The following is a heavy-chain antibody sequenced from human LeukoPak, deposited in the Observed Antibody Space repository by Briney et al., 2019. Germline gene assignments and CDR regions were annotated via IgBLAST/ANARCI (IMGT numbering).Heavy chain of an antibody. CDR1: GGSVSSRSYY. CDR3: AREGDSSGWYFDY. D-gene: IGHD6-19*01. V-gene: IGHV4-61*01. Sequence: SETLSLTCNVSGGSVSSRSYYWSWIRQPPGKGLEWIGYIYYSGSTNYNPSLKSRVTISVDTSKNQFSLKLSSVTAADTAVYYCAREGDSSGWYFDYWGQGTLVTVSS. CDR2: IYYSGST. J-gene: IGHJ4*02.